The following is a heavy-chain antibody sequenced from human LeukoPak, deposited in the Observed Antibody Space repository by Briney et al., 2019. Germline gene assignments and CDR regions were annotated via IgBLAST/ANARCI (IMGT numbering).Heavy chain of an antibody. J-gene: IGHJ4*01. Sequence: GGSLRLSCAASGFKFSDYSMNWVRQVPGKGLEWISYIGIDSGNTNYADSVKGRFTISGDKAKNSLYLQMSSLRVEDTAVYYCARDYKYAFDNSGQGTLVTVS. CDR3: ARDYKYAFDN. CDR1: GFKFSDYS. V-gene: IGHV3-48*01. CDR2: IGIDSGNT. D-gene: IGHD5-24*01.